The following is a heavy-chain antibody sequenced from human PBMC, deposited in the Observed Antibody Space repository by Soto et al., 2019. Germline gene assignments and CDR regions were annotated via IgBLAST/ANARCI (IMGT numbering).Heavy chain of an antibody. V-gene: IGHV6-1*01. CDR3: ARDHGYSSSWYRKNWFDP. Sequence: PSQTLSLTCAISGDSVSSNSAAWNWIRQSPSRGLEWLGRTYYRSKWYNDYAVSVKSRITINPDTSKNQFSLQLNSVTPEDTAVYYCARDHGYSSSWYRKNWFDPWGQGTLVTV. J-gene: IGHJ5*02. D-gene: IGHD6-13*01. CDR2: TYYRSKWYN. CDR1: GDSVSSNSAA.